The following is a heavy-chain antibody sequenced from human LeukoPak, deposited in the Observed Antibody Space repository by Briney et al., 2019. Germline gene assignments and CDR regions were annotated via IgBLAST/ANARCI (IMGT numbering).Heavy chain of an antibody. J-gene: IGHJ4*02. CDR1: GGSISSYY. CDR3: ARDGSGSYRM. CDR2: INHSGST. Sequence: SETLSLTCSVSGGSISSYYWSWIRQPPGKGLEWIGEINHSGSTNYNPSLKSRVTMSVDTSKNQFSLKLSSVTAADTAVYYCARDGSGSYRMWGQGTLVTVSS. D-gene: IGHD3-10*01. V-gene: IGHV4-34*01.